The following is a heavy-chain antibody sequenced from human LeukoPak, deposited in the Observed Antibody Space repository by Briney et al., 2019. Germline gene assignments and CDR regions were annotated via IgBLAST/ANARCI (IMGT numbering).Heavy chain of an antibody. J-gene: IGHJ4*02. CDR2: ISSSSSYI. V-gene: IGHV3-21*01. CDR1: GFTFSSYS. CDR3: TRDPHALDF. Sequence: GGSLRLSCAASGFTFSSYSMNWVRQAPGKGLEWVSSISSSSSYIYYADFVRGRFTISRDSATSSVHLQMTSLRDEDTGVYFCTRDPHALDFWGRGTLVTVSS.